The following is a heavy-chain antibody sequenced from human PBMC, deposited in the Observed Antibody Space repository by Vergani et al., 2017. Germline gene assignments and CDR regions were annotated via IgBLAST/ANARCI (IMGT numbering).Heavy chain of an antibody. CDR2: IIPIFGTA. Sequence: QVQLVQSGAEVKKPGSSVKVSCKASGGTFSSYAISWVRQAPGQGLEWMGGIIPIFGTANYAQKFQGRVTITADESTSTAYMELSSLRAEDTAVYYCARERILFGGVIVIAPYFDYWGQGTLVTVSS. CDR3: ARERILFGGVIVIAPYFDY. J-gene: IGHJ4*02. V-gene: IGHV1-69*01. D-gene: IGHD3-16*02. CDR1: GGTFSSYA.